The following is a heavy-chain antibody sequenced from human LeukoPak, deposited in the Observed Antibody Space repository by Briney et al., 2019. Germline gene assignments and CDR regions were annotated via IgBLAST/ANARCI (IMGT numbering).Heavy chain of an antibody. Sequence: ASVKVSRKASGYTFTGYYMHWVRQAPGQGLEWMGWINPNSGGTNYAQKYQGRVTMTRDTSISTAYMELSRLRSDDAAVYYCASIVVVPAAYDYWGQGTLVTVSS. CDR3: ASIVVVPAAYDY. CDR2: INPNSGGT. J-gene: IGHJ4*02. V-gene: IGHV1-2*02. CDR1: GYTFTGYY. D-gene: IGHD2-2*01.